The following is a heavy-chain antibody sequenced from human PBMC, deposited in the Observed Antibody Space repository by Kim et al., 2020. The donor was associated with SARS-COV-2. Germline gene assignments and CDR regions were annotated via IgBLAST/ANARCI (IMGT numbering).Heavy chain of an antibody. CDR1: GGTFSSYA. D-gene: IGHD2-2*01. V-gene: IGHV1-69*13. CDR2: IIPIFGTA. Sequence: SVKVSCKASGGTFSSYAISWVRQTPGQGLEWMGGIIPIFGTANYAQKFQGRVTITADESTSTAYMELSSLRSEDTAVYYCAISFNHRTYDYWGQGTLVTVSS. J-gene: IGHJ4*02. CDR3: AISFNHRTYDY.